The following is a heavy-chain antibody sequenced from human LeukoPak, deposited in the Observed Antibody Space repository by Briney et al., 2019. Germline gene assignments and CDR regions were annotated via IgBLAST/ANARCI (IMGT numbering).Heavy chain of an antibody. Sequence: GGSLRLSCAASGFTFSSYAMSWVRQAPGKGLEWVANIKQDGSEKYYVDSVKGRFTISRDNAKNSLYLQMNSLRAEDTAVYYCARDSHYYYGSGSYDYWGQGTLVTVSS. CDR1: GFTFSSYA. CDR3: ARDSHYYYGSGSYDY. CDR2: IKQDGSEK. D-gene: IGHD3-10*01. J-gene: IGHJ4*02. V-gene: IGHV3-7*01.